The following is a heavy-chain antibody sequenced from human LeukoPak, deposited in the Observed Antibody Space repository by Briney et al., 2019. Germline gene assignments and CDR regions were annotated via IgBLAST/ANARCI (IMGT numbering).Heavy chain of an antibody. Sequence: SETLSLTCTDSGGSISSGGYYWSWIRQPPGKGLEWIGYIYHSGSTYYNPSLKSRVTISVDRSKNQFSLKLSSVTAADTAVYYCARTPFWSGYSDFDYWGQGTLVTVSS. V-gene: IGHV4-30-2*01. J-gene: IGHJ4*02. D-gene: IGHD3-3*01. CDR2: IYHSGST. CDR3: ARTPFWSGYSDFDY. CDR1: GGSISSGGYY.